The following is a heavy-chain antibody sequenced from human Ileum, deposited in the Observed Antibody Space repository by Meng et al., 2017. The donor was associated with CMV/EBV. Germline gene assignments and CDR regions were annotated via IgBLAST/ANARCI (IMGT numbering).Heavy chain of an antibody. CDR1: GFTFSSNA. CDR3: AMSRPYDPIY. J-gene: IGHJ4*02. D-gene: IGHD3-3*01. Sequence: GESLKISCAASGFTFSSNAMSWVRQAPGKGLEWVSAISGSGGSTYYADSVKGRFTISRDNSKNTLYLQMNSLRAEDTAVYYCAMSRPYDPIYWGQGTRVTVSS. V-gene: IGHV3-23*01. CDR2: ISGSGGST.